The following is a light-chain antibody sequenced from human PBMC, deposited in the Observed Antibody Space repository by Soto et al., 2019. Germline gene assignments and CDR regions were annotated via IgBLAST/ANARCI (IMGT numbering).Light chain of an antibody. Sequence: DIQMTQSPSTLSGSVGDSVTITCRASQTISSWLAWYQQKPGKAPKLLIYKASTLKSGVPSRFSGSGPGTESTLTISSLQPHDFATYYCQHDNSYSEAFCQGTKVELK. V-gene: IGKV1-5*03. CDR2: KAS. CDR1: QTISSW. CDR3: QHDNSYSEA. J-gene: IGKJ1*01.